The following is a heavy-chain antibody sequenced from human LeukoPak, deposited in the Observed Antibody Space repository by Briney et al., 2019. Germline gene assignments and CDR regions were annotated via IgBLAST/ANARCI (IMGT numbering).Heavy chain of an antibody. CDR2: IRRSSDYI. CDR3: AKDARGIGESFDY. V-gene: IGHV3-23*01. D-gene: IGHD4-17*01. Sequence: GGSLRLSCAASGFTFSSYAMSWVRQVPGKGLEWVSSIRRSSDYIYYADSVKGRFTVSRDNSKNTLYLQMNSLRAEDTAVYYCAKDARGIGESFDYWGQGTLVTVSS. CDR1: GFTFSSYA. J-gene: IGHJ4*02.